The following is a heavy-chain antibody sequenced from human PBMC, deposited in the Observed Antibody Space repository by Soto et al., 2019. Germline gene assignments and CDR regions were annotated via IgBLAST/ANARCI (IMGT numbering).Heavy chain of an antibody. Sequence: QVQLVQSGAEVKKPGASVKVSCKASGYTFSTYGISWVRQAPGQGLEWMGWISPYNGVPDYAQHFQGRVTMTTDTSTSTAYMELRRLRSDDTAVYYCARDRSTSDYWGQGTLVTVSS. CDR3: ARDRSTSDY. V-gene: IGHV1-18*01. CDR2: ISPYNGVP. J-gene: IGHJ4*02. D-gene: IGHD2-2*01. CDR1: GYTFSTYG.